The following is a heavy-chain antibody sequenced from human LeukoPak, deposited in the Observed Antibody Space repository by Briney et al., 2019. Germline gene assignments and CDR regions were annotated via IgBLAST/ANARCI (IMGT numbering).Heavy chain of an antibody. J-gene: IGHJ4*02. CDR2: ISGSGGST. CDR3: ARRGTIDYYFEY. CDR1: GXTFSNYA. Sequence: GGSLRLSCAASGXTFSNYAMNWVRQAPGKGLEWVSTISGSGGSTYYADSVKGRFTISRDNSKNTLYLQMNSLRAEDTAVYYCARRGTIDYYFEYWGQGTLVTVSS. V-gene: IGHV3-23*01.